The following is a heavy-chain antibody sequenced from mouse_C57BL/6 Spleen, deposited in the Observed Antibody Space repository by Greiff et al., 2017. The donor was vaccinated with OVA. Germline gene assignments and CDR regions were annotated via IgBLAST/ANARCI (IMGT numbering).Heavy chain of an antibody. D-gene: IGHD1-1*01. CDR1: GFNIKNTY. CDR2: IDPANGNT. V-gene: IGHV14-3*01. J-gene: IGHJ4*01. CDR3: ARPLTTVVADAMDY. Sequence: DVKLVESVAELVRPGASVKLSCTASGFNIKNTYMHWVKQRPEQGLEWIGRIDPANGNTKYAPKFQGKATITADTSSNTAYLQLSSLTSEDTAIYYCARPLTTVVADAMDYWGQGTSVTVSS.